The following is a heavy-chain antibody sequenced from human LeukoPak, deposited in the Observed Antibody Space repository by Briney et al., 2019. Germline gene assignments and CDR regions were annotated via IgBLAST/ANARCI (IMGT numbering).Heavy chain of an antibody. D-gene: IGHD2-2*01. CDR1: GFTFRSYA. CDR3: ARVIPPTLGYCGSISCYPNDF. J-gene: IGHJ4*02. V-gene: IGHV3-23*01. Sequence: GGSLRLSCAASGFTFRSYAMSWVRQDPRTGLEWASAISGSVGSTYYADSVKGRFTISRDNAKNSLYLQMNSLRAEDTAVYYCARVIPPTLGYCGSISCYPNDFWGQGTLVTVSS. CDR2: ISGSVGST.